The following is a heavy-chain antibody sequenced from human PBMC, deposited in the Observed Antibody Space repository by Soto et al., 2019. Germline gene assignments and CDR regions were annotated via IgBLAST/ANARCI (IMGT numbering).Heavy chain of an antibody. CDR1: GYTFTGYY. CDR3: ARDPRPGRAEAIDYYYGMDV. D-gene: IGHD6-13*01. CDR2: INPNSGGT. Sequence: ASVKVSCKASGYTFTGYYMHWVRQAPGQGLEWMGWINPNSGGTNYAQKFQGWVTMTRDTSISTAYMELSRLRSDDTAVYYCARDPRPGRAEAIDYYYGMDVWGQGTTVTVSS. J-gene: IGHJ6*02. V-gene: IGHV1-2*04.